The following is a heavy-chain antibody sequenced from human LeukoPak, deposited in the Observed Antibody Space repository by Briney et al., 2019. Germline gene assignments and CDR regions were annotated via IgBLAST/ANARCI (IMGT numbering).Heavy chain of an antibody. D-gene: IGHD2-15*01. Sequence: GGSLRLSCAASGFTFTNYAMSWVRQAPGKGLEWVSGMSVRGVSTYYADSVKGRFTISSDNSKNTLYLQMNSLRAEDTAIYYCAKDCNGGNCYIDYWGQGTLVTVAS. V-gene: IGHV3-23*01. J-gene: IGHJ4*02. CDR2: MSVRGVST. CDR1: GFTFTNYA. CDR3: AKDCNGGNCYIDY.